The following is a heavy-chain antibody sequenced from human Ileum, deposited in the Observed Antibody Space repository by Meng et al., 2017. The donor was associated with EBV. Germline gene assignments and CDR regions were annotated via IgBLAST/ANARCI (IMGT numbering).Heavy chain of an antibody. CDR2: IYYSGST. V-gene: IGHV4-30-4*01. D-gene: IGHD1-26*01. CDR1: GDSFNSPDYY. CDR3: ARSPYSGSALPFFDY. Sequence: HLQESAPGLGKPYQTPSLTCTVSGDSFNSPDYYWSWIRQPPEKGLEWIGYIYYSGSTYYNPSLKSRVSISGDTSNKQFSLKLTSVTAADTAVYYCARSPYSGSALPFFDYWGQGSLVTVSS. J-gene: IGHJ4*02.